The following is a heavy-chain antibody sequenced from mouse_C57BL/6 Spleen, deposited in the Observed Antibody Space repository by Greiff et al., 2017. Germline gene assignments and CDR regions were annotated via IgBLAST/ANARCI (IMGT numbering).Heavy chain of an antibody. D-gene: IGHD1-1*01. J-gene: IGHJ3*01. CDR3: ASYYGSPWFAY. V-gene: IGHV3-6*01. CDR1: GYSITSGYY. Sequence: EVKLMESGPGLVKPSQSLSLTCSVTGYSITSGYYWNWIRQFPGNKLEWMGYISYDGSNNYNPSLKNRISITRDTSKNQFFLKLNSVTTEDTATXYCASYYGSPWFAYWGQGTLVTVSA. CDR2: ISYDGSN.